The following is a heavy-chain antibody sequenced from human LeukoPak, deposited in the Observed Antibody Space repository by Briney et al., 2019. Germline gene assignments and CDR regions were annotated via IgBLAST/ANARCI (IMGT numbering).Heavy chain of an antibody. Sequence: SETLSLTCAVYGGSFSGYYWSWIRQPPGKGLEWIGEINHSGSTNYNPSLKSRVTISVDTSKNQFSLKLSSVTAADTAVYYCARDLAAAGTSWGQGTLVTVSS. CDR3: ARDLAAAGTS. CDR1: GGSFSGYY. J-gene: IGHJ4*02. D-gene: IGHD6-13*01. CDR2: INHSGST. V-gene: IGHV4-34*01.